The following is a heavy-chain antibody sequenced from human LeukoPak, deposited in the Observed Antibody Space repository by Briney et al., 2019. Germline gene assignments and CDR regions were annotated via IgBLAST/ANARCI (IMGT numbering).Heavy chain of an antibody. J-gene: IGHJ4*02. D-gene: IGHD1/OR15-1a*01. V-gene: IGHV3-23*01. CDR2: ISGNGGST. CDR3: AKEVTGTPDY. CDR1: GFTFSSYA. Sequence: SGGSLRLSGAASGFTFSSYAMSWVRQAPGKGLEWVSVISGNGGSTYYADSVKGRFTISRDNSKNTLYLQMNSLRAEDTAVYYCAKEVTGTPDYWGQGTLVTVSS.